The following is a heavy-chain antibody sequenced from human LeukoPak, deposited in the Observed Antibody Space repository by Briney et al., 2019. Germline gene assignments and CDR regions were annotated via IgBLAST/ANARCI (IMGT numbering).Heavy chain of an antibody. Sequence: GGSLRLSCAASGFTFSSYAMSWVRQAPGKGLEWVSAISGSGGSTYYADSVKGRFTISRDNSKNTLYLQMNSLRAEDTAVYYCAKDWHYDFWSCYRAHGGYFDYWGQGTLVTVSS. CDR3: AKDWHYDFWSCYRAHGGYFDY. J-gene: IGHJ4*02. CDR1: GFTFSSYA. D-gene: IGHD3-3*01. CDR2: ISGSGGST. V-gene: IGHV3-23*01.